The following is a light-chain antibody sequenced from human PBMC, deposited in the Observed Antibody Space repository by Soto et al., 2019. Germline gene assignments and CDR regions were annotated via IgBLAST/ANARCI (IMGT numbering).Light chain of an antibody. Sequence: VMTRSPATLSVSPGERATLSCRASQNLRSSLAWYQQKPGQAPRLLIYGASTRATGIPARFSGSGSGTDFTLTISRLEPEDFAVYYCQHYGSSPWKFGQGTKVDI. V-gene: IGKV3-20*01. CDR3: QHYGSSPWK. CDR1: QNLRSS. CDR2: GAS. J-gene: IGKJ1*01.